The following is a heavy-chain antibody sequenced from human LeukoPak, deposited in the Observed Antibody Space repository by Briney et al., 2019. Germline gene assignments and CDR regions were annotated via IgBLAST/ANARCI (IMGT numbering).Heavy chain of an antibody. V-gene: IGHV1-2*02. Sequence: ASVKVSCKPSGFTLTDYFMHWVRQAPGQGLEWMGYINPNSGGTKYAQNFQGRVTMTRDTSINTHYMELSGLTSDDTAVYYCARRADRGMNGNRPWFDPSGQGTLVTVSS. CDR2: INPNSGGT. CDR3: ARRADRGMNGNRPWFDP. CDR1: GFTLTDYF. J-gene: IGHJ5*02. D-gene: IGHD3-16*01.